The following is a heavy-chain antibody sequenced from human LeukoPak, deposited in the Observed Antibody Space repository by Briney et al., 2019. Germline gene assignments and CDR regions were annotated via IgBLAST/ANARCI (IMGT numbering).Heavy chain of an antibody. D-gene: IGHD3-22*01. V-gene: IGHV1-24*01. CDR1: GYTLTELS. Sequence: ASVNVSCKVSGYTLTELSMHWVRQAPGKGLEWMGGFDPEDGETIYAQRFQGRVTMTEDTSTDTAYMELSSLRSEDTAVYYCATPHYYYDSSGSYYFDYWGQGTLVTVSS. CDR2: FDPEDGET. J-gene: IGHJ4*02. CDR3: ATPHYYYDSSGSYYFDY.